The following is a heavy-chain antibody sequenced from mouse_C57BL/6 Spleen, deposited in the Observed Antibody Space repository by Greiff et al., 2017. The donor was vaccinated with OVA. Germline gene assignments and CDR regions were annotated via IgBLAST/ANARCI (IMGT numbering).Heavy chain of an antibody. CDR1: GYTFTSYW. D-gene: IGHD3-2*01. J-gene: IGHJ2*01. Sequence: VQLQQPGAELVKPGASVKMSCKASGYTFTSYWITWVKQRPGQGLEWIGDIYPGSGSTNYNEKFKSKATRTVDTSSSTAYMQRSSLTSEDSAVYYCAISVGATAPYFDYWGQGTTLTVSS. CDR3: AISVGATAPYFDY. CDR2: IYPGSGST. V-gene: IGHV1-55*01.